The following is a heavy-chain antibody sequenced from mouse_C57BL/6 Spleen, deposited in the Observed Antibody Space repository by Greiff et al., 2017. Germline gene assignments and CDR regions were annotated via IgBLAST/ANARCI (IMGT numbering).Heavy chain of an antibody. Sequence: QVQLQQPGAELVKPGASVKLSCKASGYTFTSYWMHWVKQRPGRGLEWNGRIDPNSGGTKYNEKFKSKATLTVDKPSSTAYMQLSSLTSEDSAVYDCASYYGSSYGYAMDYWGQGTSVTVSS. CDR2: IDPNSGGT. CDR3: ASYYGSSYGYAMDY. D-gene: IGHD1-1*01. CDR1: GYTFTSYW. V-gene: IGHV1-72*01. J-gene: IGHJ4*01.